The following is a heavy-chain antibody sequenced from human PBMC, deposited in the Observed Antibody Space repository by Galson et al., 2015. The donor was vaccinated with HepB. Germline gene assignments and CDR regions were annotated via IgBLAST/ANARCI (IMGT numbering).Heavy chain of an antibody. CDR2: IKQDGSEK. CDR1: GFTFSSYW. V-gene: IGHV3-7*03. CDR3: ARDRMYYYGSGSYYNAVLFDY. J-gene: IGHJ4*02. D-gene: IGHD3-10*01. Sequence: SLRLSCAASGFTFSSYWMSWVRQAPGKGLEWVANIKQDGSEKYYVDSVKGRFTISRDNAKNSLYLQMNSLRAEDTAVYYCARDRMYYYGSGSYYNAVLFDYWGQGALVTVSS.